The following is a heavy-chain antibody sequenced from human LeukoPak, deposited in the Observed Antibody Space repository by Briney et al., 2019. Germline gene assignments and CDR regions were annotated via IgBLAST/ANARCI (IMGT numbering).Heavy chain of an antibody. CDR3: ARRGVAGNTLDY. Sequence: ASVKVSCKASGYTFTGYYIHWVRRAPGQGLEWMGRINPNSGGPDYAQKFQGRVTMTGDTSITTAYMDLSRLRYDDTAVYYCARRGVAGNTLDYWGQGTLVTVSS. V-gene: IGHV1-2*06. CDR2: INPNSGGP. D-gene: IGHD6-19*01. J-gene: IGHJ4*02. CDR1: GYTFTGYY.